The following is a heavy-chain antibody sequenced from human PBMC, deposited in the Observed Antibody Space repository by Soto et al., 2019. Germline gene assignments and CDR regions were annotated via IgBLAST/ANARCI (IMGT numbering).Heavy chain of an antibody. Sequence: SVKVSCKASGYTFTGYYMHWVRQAPGRGREWMGWINPNSGGTNYAQKFQGRVTMTRDTSISTAYMELSRLRSDDTAVYYCASQYYDFWSGPRRNGMDVWGQGTTVTVSS. CDR3: ASQYYDFWSGPRRNGMDV. V-gene: IGHV1-2*02. CDR1: GYTFTGYY. J-gene: IGHJ6*02. D-gene: IGHD3-3*01. CDR2: INPNSGGT.